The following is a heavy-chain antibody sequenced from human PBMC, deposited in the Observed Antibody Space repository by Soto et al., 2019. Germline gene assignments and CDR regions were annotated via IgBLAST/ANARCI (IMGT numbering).Heavy chain of an antibody. V-gene: IGHV4-30-2*01. CDR1: GGSIGGGGYS. CDR3: ARGMGKVVPAARKKDDAFDI. CDR2: IYHSGST. J-gene: IGHJ3*02. D-gene: IGHD2-2*01. Sequence: LSLTCAVSGGSIGGGGYSWSWIRQPPGKGLEWIGYIYHSGSTNYNPSLKSRVTISVDTSKNQFSLKLSSVTAADTAVYYCARGMGKVVPAARKKDDAFDIWGQGTMVTVSS.